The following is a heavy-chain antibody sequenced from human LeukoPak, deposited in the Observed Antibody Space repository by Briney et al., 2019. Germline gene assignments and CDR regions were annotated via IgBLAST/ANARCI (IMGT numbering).Heavy chain of an antibody. V-gene: IGHV4-59*08. D-gene: IGHD6-19*01. J-gene: IGHJ5*02. CDR1: GGSISGYS. CDR2: ISYIGTI. Sequence: SETLSLTCTVSGGSISGYSWTWIRQSPGKGLEWIGYISYIGTIDYNPSLQSRVTISVDRSKNQISLKLTSVTAADTAVYYCATRRYSSGYSYWFDPWGQGTLVIVSS. CDR3: ATRRYSSGYSYWFDP.